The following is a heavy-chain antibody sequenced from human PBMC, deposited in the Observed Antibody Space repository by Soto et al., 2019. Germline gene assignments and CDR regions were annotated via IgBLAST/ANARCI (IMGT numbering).Heavy chain of an antibody. D-gene: IGHD3-10*01. CDR2: IIPAFGTT. CDR1: GDTFSGYP. V-gene: IGHV1-69*13. CDR3: ARDGGFGELKY. J-gene: IGHJ4*02. Sequence: SVKVSCKASGDTFSGYPINWVRQAPGEGLEWMGRIIPAFGTTNDAQRFEGRVTFTADESTNTAYMELRGLLSEDTAVYYCARDGGFGELKYWGPGTRVTVSS.